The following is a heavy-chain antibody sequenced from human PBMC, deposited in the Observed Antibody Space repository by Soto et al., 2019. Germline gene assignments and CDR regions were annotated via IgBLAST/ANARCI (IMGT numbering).Heavy chain of an antibody. Sequence: EVQLVESGGGLVQPGGSLRLSCAASGFTFSSYWMSWVRQAPGKGLEWVANIKQDGSEKYYVDSVKGRFTISRDNAKNSLYLQMNSLRAEDTAVYCCARDRPLAPLLWFRGEAFDIWGQGTMVTVSS. V-gene: IGHV3-7*01. D-gene: IGHD3-10*01. CDR2: IKQDGSEK. CDR1: GFTFSSYW. J-gene: IGHJ3*02. CDR3: ARDRPLAPLLWFRGEAFDI.